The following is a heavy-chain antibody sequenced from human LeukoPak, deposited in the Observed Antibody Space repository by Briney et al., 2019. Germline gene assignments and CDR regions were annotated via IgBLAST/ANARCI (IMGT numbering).Heavy chain of an antibody. D-gene: IGHD3-3*01. CDR2: ISYEGSKK. J-gene: IGHJ4*02. CDR3: AKDRGLESLVGIDY. V-gene: IGHV3-30*18. CDR1: GFTFSSYG. Sequence: GGSLRLSCAASGFTFSSYGMHWVRQAPGKGLEWVAVISYEGSKKYYADSVKGRFTISRDNSKNTLYLRTNSLRAEDSAVYYCAKDRGLESLVGIDYWGQGTLVTVSS.